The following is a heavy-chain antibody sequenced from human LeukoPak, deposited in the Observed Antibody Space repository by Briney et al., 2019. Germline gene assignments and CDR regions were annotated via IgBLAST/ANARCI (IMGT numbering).Heavy chain of an antibody. V-gene: IGHV1-18*01. CDR3: ARGYGGNSPVGSDY. J-gene: IGHJ4*02. D-gene: IGHD4-23*01. Sequence: ASVKVSCKASGYTFTSYGISWVRQAPGQGLEWMGWISAYNGNTNYAQKLQGRVTMTTDTSASTAYMELRSLRSDDTAVYYCARGYGGNSPVGSDYWGQGTLVTVSS. CDR1: GYTFTSYG. CDR2: ISAYNGNT.